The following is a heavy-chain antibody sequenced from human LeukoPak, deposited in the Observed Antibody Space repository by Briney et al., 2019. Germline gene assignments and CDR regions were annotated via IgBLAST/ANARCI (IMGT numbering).Heavy chain of an antibody. D-gene: IGHD6-6*01. CDR2: IWYDGSNK. Sequence: GGSLRLSCAASGFTFSSYGMHWVRQATGKGLEWVAVIWYDGSNKYYADSVKGRFTISRDNSKNTLYLQMNSLRAEDTAVYYCARDEGSSSSSWSPPTDYWGQGTLVTVSS. CDR3: ARDEGSSSSSWSPPTDY. J-gene: IGHJ4*02. V-gene: IGHV3-33*01. CDR1: GFTFSSYG.